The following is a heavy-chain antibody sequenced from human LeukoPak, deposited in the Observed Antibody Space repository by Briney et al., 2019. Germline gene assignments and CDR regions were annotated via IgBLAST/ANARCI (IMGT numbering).Heavy chain of an antibody. Sequence: GGSLRLSCAASGFTFSSYEVIWVRQAPGQGLEWLAYISSSGDRTLYCSASMKGRFTVSRDNAKNSLYLQMNTLTIEDTAVYYCARESDGGGYRFDYWGQGSLVTVSS. CDR3: ARESDGGGYRFDY. J-gene: IGHJ4*02. CDR2: ISSSGDRTL. CDR1: GFTFSSYE. V-gene: IGHV3-48*03. D-gene: IGHD3-22*01.